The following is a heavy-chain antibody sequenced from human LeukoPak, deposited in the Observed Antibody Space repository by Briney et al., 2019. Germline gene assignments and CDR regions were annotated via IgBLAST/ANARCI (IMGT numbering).Heavy chain of an antibody. Sequence: GGSLRLSCAASGFTFSSYAMHWVRQAPEKGLEYVSAISSNGGSTYYANSVKGRFTISRDNSKNTLYLQMGSLRAEDMAVYYCARAHYYDSSGYYVDYWGQRTLVTLS. CDR3: ARAHYYDSSGYYVDY. CDR1: GFTFSSYA. D-gene: IGHD3-22*01. V-gene: IGHV3-64*01. J-gene: IGHJ4*02. CDR2: ISSNGGST.